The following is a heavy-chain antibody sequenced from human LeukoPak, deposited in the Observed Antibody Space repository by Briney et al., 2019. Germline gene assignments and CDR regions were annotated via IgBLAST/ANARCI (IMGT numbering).Heavy chain of an antibody. CDR2: ISYDGSNQ. CDR3: AKDRVRTEHIVVVTAIHPSDAFDI. D-gene: IGHD2-21*02. J-gene: IGHJ3*02. CDR1: GFTLSSYA. V-gene: IGHV3-30-3*01. Sequence: GSLRLSFAASGFTLSSYAMHWVRQAPGKGLEWVAVISYDGSNQYYADSVKGRFTISRDNSKNTLYLQMNSLRAEDTAVYYCAKDRVRTEHIVVVTAIHPSDAFDIWGQGTMVTVSS.